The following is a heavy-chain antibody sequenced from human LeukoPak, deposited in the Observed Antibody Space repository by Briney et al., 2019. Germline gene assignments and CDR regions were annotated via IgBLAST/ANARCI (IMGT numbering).Heavy chain of an antibody. CDR3: ARVTMIVVVIDY. CDR1: GGSISSGGYS. J-gene: IGHJ4*02. V-gene: IGHV4-30-2*05. Sequence: PSQTLSLTCAVSGGSISSGGYSWSWIRQPPGKGLEWIGYIYHSGSTYYNPSLKSRVTISVDTSKNHFSLKLSSVTAADTAVYYCARVTMIVVVIDYWGQGTLVTVSS. D-gene: IGHD3-22*01. CDR2: IYHSGST.